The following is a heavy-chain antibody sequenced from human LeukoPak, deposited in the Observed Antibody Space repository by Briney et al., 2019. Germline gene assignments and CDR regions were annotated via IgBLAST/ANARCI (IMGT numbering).Heavy chain of an antibody. CDR3: ARSTDYGDQLDY. CDR2: ISAYNGNT. J-gene: IGHJ4*02. CDR1: GYTFTSYG. Sequence: AAVKVSCKASGYTFTSYGISWVRQAPGQGLEWMGWISAYNGNTNYAQKLQGRVTMTTDTSTSTAYMELRSLRSDDTAVYYCARSTDYGDQLDYWGQGTLVTVSS. V-gene: IGHV1-18*01. D-gene: IGHD4-17*01.